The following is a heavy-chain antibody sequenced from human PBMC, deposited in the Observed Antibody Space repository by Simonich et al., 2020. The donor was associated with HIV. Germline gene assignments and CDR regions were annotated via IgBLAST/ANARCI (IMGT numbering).Heavy chain of an antibody. CDR3: ASGGSISSVWADDY. CDR1: GFTFSGYA. J-gene: IGHJ4*02. CDR2: IPYDGSNK. D-gene: IGHD3-16*01. Sequence: QVQLVESGGGVVQPGRSLRLSCAASGFTFSGYAMHWVRQAPGKGLEWGAVIPYDGSNKYYADSVKGRFTISRDKSKNTLYLQMNSLRAEDTAVYYCASGGSISSVWADDYWGQGTLVTVSS. V-gene: IGHV3-30*07.